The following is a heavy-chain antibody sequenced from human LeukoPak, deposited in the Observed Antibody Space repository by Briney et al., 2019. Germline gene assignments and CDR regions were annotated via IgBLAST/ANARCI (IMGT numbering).Heavy chain of an antibody. V-gene: IGHV3-53*01. D-gene: IGHD6-6*01. CDR3: AREDLVLHYFDY. J-gene: IGHJ4*02. Sequence: GGSLRLSCAASGFSIRSNYMSWVRQAPGKGLEWVSIVYASGNTYYSDSVKGRFTISRDNSKNTLYLQMNSLRAEDAAVYYCAREDLVLHYFDYWGQGTLVTVSS. CDR2: VYASGNT. CDR1: GFSIRSNY.